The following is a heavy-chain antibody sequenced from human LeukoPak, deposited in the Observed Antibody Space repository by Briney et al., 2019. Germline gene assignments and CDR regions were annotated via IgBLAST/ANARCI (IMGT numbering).Heavy chain of an antibody. V-gene: IGHV3-23*01. CDR3: ARDSDSSGYYYVLPI. CDR2: ISGSGGST. D-gene: IGHD3-22*01. Sequence: GGSLRLSCAASGFTFSSYAMSWVRQAPGKGLEWVSAISGSGGSTYYADSVKGRFTISRDNSKNTLYLQMNSLRAEDTAVYYCARDSDSSGYYYVLPIWGQGTMVTVSS. CDR1: GFTFSSYA. J-gene: IGHJ3*02.